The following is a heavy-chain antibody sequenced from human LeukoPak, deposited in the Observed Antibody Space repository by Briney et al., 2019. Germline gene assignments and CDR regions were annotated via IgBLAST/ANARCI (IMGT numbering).Heavy chain of an antibody. Sequence: PSETLSLTCSVSGGSISSYYWSWIRQPAGKGLEWIGCIYTSGSTNYNPSLKSRVTISVDKSKNQFSLKLSSVTAADTAVYYCARACSSTSCYIDYWGQGTLVTVSS. CDR1: GGSISSYY. CDR2: IYTSGST. V-gene: IGHV4-4*07. J-gene: IGHJ4*02. CDR3: ARACSSTSCYIDY. D-gene: IGHD2-2*02.